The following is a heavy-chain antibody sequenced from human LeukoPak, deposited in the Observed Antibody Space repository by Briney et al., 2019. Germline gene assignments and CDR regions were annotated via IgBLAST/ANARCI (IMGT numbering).Heavy chain of an antibody. CDR2: IIPIFGTA. CDR3: AQREQQNWFDP. J-gene: IGHJ5*02. V-gene: IGHV1-69*13. CDR1: GGTFSSYA. D-gene: IGHD6-13*01. Sequence: VASVKVSCKASGGTFSSYAISWVRQAPGQGLEWMGGIIPIFGTANYAQKFQGRVTITADESTSTAYMELSSLRSEDTAVYYCAQREQQNWFDPWGQGTLVTVSS.